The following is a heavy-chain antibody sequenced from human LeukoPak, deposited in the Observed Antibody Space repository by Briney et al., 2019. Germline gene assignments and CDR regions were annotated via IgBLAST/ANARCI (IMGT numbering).Heavy chain of an antibody. J-gene: IGHJ6*03. D-gene: IGHD3-10*01. CDR2: IKQDGSEK. Sequence: PGGSLRLSCAASGFTFSSYWMSWVRQAPGKGLEWVANIKQDGSEKYYVDSVKGRFTISRDNAKNPLHLQMNNLRVEDTAVSDCASQGGVGPGSYYNAMKPGYDDYMDVGGKGTTVSVSS. CDR3: ASQGGVGPGSYYNAMKPGYDDYMDV. V-gene: IGHV3-7*01. CDR1: GFTFSSYW.